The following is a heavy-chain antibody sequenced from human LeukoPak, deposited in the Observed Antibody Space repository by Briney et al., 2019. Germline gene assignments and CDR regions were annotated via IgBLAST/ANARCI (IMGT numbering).Heavy chain of an antibody. CDR3: AKATSVITLFDY. Sequence: GGSLRLSCVASGFTFSSRDWMRWVRDAAGEGLEWVANRKQDGSEKNYVDSVKGRFTISRDNSKNTLYLQMNSLRVEDTAVYYCAKATSVITLFDYCGQGTLVTVSS. V-gene: IGHV3-7*03. CDR2: RKQDGSEK. D-gene: IGHD4-17*01. J-gene: IGHJ4*02. CDR1: GFTFSSRDW.